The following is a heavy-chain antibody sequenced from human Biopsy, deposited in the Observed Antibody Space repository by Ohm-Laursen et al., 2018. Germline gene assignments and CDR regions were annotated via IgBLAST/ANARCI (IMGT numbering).Heavy chain of an antibody. J-gene: IGHJ6*02. CDR3: ARVPLPGIGAAYQGRFLYGMDV. D-gene: IGHD6-13*01. Sequence: SETLSLTCPVYGGSFNGYFWSWIRQPPGKGLEWIGDITQSGSTNYSPSLKSRVTISVDTAKKQFSLSLRSVTAADTAVYYCARVPLPGIGAAYQGRFLYGMDVWGQGTTVSASS. CDR1: GGSFNGYF. V-gene: IGHV4-34*01. CDR2: ITQSGST.